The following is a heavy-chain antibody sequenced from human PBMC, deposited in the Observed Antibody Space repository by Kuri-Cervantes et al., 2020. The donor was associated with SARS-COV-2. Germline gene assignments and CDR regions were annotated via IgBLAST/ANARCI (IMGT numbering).Heavy chain of an antibody. D-gene: IGHD6-13*01. J-gene: IGHJ4*02. CDR3: ASQYSSSWNY. CDR1: GFTFSDAW. Sequence: GGSLRLSCVGTGFTFSDAWMSWVRQTPGKGLEWIGRFKSKTAGGTIVYAAPVQGRFTILRDDSRNTLYLQMNSLRAEDTAVYYCASQYSSSWNYWGQGTLVTVSS. V-gene: IGHV3-15*01. CDR2: FKSKTAGGTI.